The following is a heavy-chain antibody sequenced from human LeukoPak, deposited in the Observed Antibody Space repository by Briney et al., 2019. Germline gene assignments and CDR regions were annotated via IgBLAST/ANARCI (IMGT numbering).Heavy chain of an antibody. J-gene: IGHJ4*02. Sequence: SGGSLRLSCVVSGFTFSRYSMNWVRQAPGKGLEWVSSISSSGSYIYYADSVKGRFTLSRDNAKNSLYLQMNSLRAEDTAVYYCAGMQYSSSWAAFDYWGQGTLVIVSS. CDR2: ISSSGSYI. V-gene: IGHV3-21*01. D-gene: IGHD6-13*01. CDR3: AGMQYSSSWAAFDY. CDR1: GFTFSRYS.